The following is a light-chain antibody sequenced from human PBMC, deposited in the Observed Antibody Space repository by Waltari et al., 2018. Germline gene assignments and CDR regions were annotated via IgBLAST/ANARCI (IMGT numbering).Light chain of an antibody. CDR2: EVS. Sequence: QSALTQPASVSGSPGQSITISCTGTSRHVRGYKYVSWYPQHPGKAPKVMIYEVSNRPSGVSNLFSGSKSGNTASLTISGLQAEDEADYYCTSYTSTSTLGVFGGGTKLTVL. CDR1: SRHVRGYKY. J-gene: IGLJ3*02. V-gene: IGLV2-14*01. CDR3: TSYTSTSTLGV.